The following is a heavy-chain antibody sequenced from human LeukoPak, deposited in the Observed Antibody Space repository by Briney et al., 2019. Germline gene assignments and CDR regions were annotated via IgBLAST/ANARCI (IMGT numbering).Heavy chain of an antibody. V-gene: IGHV3-30*02. J-gene: IGHJ5*02. Sequence: GGSLRLSCAASGFTFSGSAMHWVRQAPGKGLEWVAFIRYDGSNKYYADSVKGRFTISRDNSKNTLYLQMNSLRAEDTAVYYCAKDLYYGSGSYAAPFDPWGQGTLVTVSS. CDR2: IRYDGSNK. D-gene: IGHD3-10*01. CDR3: AKDLYYGSGSYAAPFDP. CDR1: GFTFSGSA.